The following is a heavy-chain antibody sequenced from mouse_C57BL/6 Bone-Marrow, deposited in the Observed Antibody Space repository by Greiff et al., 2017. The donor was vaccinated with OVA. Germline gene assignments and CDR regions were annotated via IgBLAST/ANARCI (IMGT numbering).Heavy chain of an antibody. D-gene: IGHD1-1*01. J-gene: IGHJ4*01. CDR2: INPNNGGT. CDR1: GYTFTDYY. Sequence: VQLQQSGPELVKPGASVKISCKASGYTFTDYYMNWVKQSHGKSLEWIGDINPNNGGTSYNQKFKGKATLTVDKSSSTAYMELRSLTSEDSAVYYCAYYGSSFLYAMDYWGQGTSVTVSS. V-gene: IGHV1-26*01. CDR3: AYYGSSFLYAMDY.